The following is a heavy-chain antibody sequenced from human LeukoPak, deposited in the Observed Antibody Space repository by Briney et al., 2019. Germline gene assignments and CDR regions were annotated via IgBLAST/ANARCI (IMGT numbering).Heavy chain of an antibody. CDR3: ARPDCSGGSCYSLTRPYNWFDP. CDR1: GYSISSSNW. CDR2: IYHSGST. D-gene: IGHD2-15*01. J-gene: IGHJ5*02. Sequence: SDTLSLTCAVSGYSISSSNWWGWIRQPPGKGLEWIGSIYHSGSTYYNPSLKSRVTISVDTSKNQFSLKLSSVTAADTAVYYCARPDCSGGSCYSLTRPYNWFDPWGQGTLVTVSS. V-gene: IGHV4-38-2*01.